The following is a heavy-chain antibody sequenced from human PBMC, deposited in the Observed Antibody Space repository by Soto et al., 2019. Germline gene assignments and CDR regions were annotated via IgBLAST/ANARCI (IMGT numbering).Heavy chain of an antibody. V-gene: IGHV3-15*01. CDR1: GFTFANAW. CDR2: VRSKADGGTT. CDR3: RRDWDYPVL. J-gene: IGHJ4*02. Sequence: VGSLRLSCAASGFTFANAWMSWVRQAPGKGLEWVGRVRSKADGGTTDYAAPVKGRFTISRDDSENTLYLQMNSLKIDDTAVYYCRRDWDYPVLWGQGTLVTVSS. D-gene: IGHD1-7*01.